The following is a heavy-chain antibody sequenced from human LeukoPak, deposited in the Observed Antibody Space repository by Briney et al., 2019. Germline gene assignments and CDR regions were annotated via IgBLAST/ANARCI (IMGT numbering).Heavy chain of an antibody. V-gene: IGHV3-23*01. D-gene: IGHD3-10*01. CDR2: ISGSGGST. J-gene: IGHJ4*02. CDR1: GFTFSSYG. Sequence: AGGSLRLSCAASGFTFSSYGMSWVRQAPGKGLEWVSAISGSGGSTYYADSVKGRFTISRDNSKNTLYLQMNSLRAEDTAVYYCAKDLDYYGSGSYSDYWGQGTLVTVSS. CDR3: AKDLDYYGSGSYSDY.